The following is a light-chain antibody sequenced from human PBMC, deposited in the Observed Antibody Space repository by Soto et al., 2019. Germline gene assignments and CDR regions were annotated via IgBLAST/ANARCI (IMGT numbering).Light chain of an antibody. J-gene: IGLJ2*01. CDR2: DVT. CDR3: CSYAGSYTLV. CDR1: SSDVGGYNY. Sequence: QSVLTQPRSVSGSPGQSVTISCTGTSSDVGGYNYVSWYQQHPGKAPKLMIYDVTKRPSGVPDRFSGSKSGNTASLIISGLQGDDEADYHCCSYAGSYTLVFGGGTKLTVL. V-gene: IGLV2-11*01.